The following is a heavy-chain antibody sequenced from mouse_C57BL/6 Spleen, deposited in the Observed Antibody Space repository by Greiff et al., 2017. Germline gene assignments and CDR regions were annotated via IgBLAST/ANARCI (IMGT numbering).Heavy chain of an antibody. D-gene: IGHD1-1*01. CDR3: ARRRSSSVYAMDY. CDR2: ILPGSGST. J-gene: IGHJ4*01. CDR1: GYTFTGYG. V-gene: IGHV1-9*01. Sequence: QVQLQQSGAELMKPGASVKLSCKASGYTFTGYGIAWVKQRPGHGLEWIGEILPGSGSTNYNEKFKGKATFTADTSSNTAYMQLSSLTTEDSAIXYCARRRSSSVYAMDYWGQGTSVTVSS.